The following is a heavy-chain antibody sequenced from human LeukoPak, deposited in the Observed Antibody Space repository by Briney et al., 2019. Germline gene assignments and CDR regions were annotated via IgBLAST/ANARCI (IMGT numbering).Heavy chain of an antibody. D-gene: IGHD6-13*01. CDR3: ARRVRQQLGFDF. CDR1: GGSFSGYY. Sequence: SETLSLTCAVYGGSFSGYYWSWIRQPPGKGLEWIGEINHSGSTNYNPSLKSRVTISVDTSKNQFSLKLSSVTAADTAVYYCARRVRQQLGFDFWGQGTLGNGPS. CDR2: INHSGST. J-gene: IGHJ4*01. V-gene: IGHV4-34*01.